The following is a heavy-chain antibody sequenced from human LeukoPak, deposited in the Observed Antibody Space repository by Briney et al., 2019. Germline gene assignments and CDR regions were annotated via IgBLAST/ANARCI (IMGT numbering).Heavy chain of an antibody. D-gene: IGHD2-2*01. CDR3: ARDRCSSTSCYFGNWFDP. V-gene: IGHV1-2*02. CDR1: GYTFTGYY. Sequence: ASVKVSCKASGYTFTGYYMHWVRQAPGQGLERMGWINPNSGGTNYAQKFQGRVTMTRDTSISTAYMELSRLRSDDTAVYYCARDRCSSTSCYFGNWFDPWGQGTLVTVSS. CDR2: INPNSGGT. J-gene: IGHJ5*02.